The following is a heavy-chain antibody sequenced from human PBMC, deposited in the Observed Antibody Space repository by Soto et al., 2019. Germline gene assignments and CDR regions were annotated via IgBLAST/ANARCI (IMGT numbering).Heavy chain of an antibody. J-gene: IGHJ4*02. CDR2: IYYSGRT. CDR1: GGSISSSTYY. V-gene: IGHV4-39*01. Sequence: QLQVQESGPGLVKPSETLSLTCTVSGGSISSSTYYWGWIRQPPGEGLEWIGSIYYSGRTYYNPSLKSRVTISVDTSKHQFSLKLSSVTAADTAIYYCARHLLSVPATPIFDYWGQGTLVTVSS. D-gene: IGHD3-10*01. CDR3: ARHLLSVPATPIFDY.